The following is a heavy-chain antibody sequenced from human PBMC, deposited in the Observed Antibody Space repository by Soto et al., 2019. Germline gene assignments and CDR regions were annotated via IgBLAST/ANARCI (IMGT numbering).Heavy chain of an antibody. D-gene: IGHD6-19*01. V-gene: IGHV3-21*01. Sequence: GGSLRLSCAASGFTFSSYSMNWVRQAPGKGLEWVSSISSSSSVIYYADSVKGRFTISRDNAKNSLNLQMNSLRAEDTAVYYCARGQQWLPYFDSWGKGTLVTVSS. CDR1: GFTFSSYS. CDR2: ISSSSSVI. CDR3: ARGQQWLPYFDS. J-gene: IGHJ4*02.